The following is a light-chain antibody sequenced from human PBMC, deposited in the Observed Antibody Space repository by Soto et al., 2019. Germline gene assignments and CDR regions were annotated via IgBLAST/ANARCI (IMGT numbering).Light chain of an antibody. V-gene: IGKV3-20*01. Sequence: EIVLTQSPGTLSLSPGERATLSCRASQSVSSSYLAWYQQKPGQAPRLLIYGASSRATDIPDRFSGSGSETDFTLTISRLEPEDFAVYYCQQYGSSPRTFGQGTKLEIK. CDR3: QQYGSSPRT. CDR1: QSVSSSY. CDR2: GAS. J-gene: IGKJ2*01.